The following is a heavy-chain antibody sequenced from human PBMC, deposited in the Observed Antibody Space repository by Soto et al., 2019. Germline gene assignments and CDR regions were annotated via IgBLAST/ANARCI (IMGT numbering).Heavy chain of an antibody. V-gene: IGHV3-30-3*01. CDR1: GFTFSSYA. J-gene: IGHJ6*02. CDR3: ARGGLSGYYGMDV. D-gene: IGHD3-10*01. Sequence: GGSLRLSCAASGFTFSSYAMHWVRQAPGKGLEWVAVISYDGSNKYYADSVKGRFTISRDNSKNTLYLQMNSLRAEDTAVYYCARGGLSGYYGMDVWGQGTTVTVSS. CDR2: ISYDGSNK.